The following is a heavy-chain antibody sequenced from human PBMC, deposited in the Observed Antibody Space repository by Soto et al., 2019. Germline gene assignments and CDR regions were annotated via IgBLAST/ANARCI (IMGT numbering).Heavy chain of an antibody. Sequence: GGSLRLSCAASGFTFSGSAMHWVRQASGKGLEWVGRIRSKANSYATAYAASVKGRFTISRDDSKNTAYLQMNSLKTEDTVVYYCTRHMGEQWLPRVYYYGMDVWGQGTTVTVSS. J-gene: IGHJ6*02. CDR3: TRHMGEQWLPRVYYYGMDV. V-gene: IGHV3-73*01. CDR1: GFTFSGSA. D-gene: IGHD6-19*01. CDR2: IRSKANSYAT.